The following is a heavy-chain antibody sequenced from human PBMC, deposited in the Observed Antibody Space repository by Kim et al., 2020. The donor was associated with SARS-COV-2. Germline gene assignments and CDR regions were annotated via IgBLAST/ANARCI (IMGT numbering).Heavy chain of an antibody. D-gene: IGHD6-13*01. CDR2: ISWNSGSI. J-gene: IGHJ6*01. Sequence: GGSLRLSCAASGFTFDDYAMHWVRQAPGKGLEWVSGISWNSGSIGYADSVKGRFTISRDNAKNSLYLQMNSLRAEDTALYYCAKDMSSSSSSYYYGMDV. CDR3: AKDMSSSSSSYYYGMDV. V-gene: IGHV3-9*01. CDR1: GFTFDDYA.